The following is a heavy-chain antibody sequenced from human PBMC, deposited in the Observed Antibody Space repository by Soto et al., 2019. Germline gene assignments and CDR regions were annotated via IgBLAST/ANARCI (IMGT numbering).Heavy chain of an antibody. D-gene: IGHD3-16*02. CDR3: ARADHDYVWGSYQTPGAYGMDV. CDR2: IIPIFGTA. CDR1: GGTFSSYA. Sequence: QVQLVQSGAEVKKPGSSVKVCCKASGGTFSSYAISWVRQAPGQGLEWMGGIIPIFGTANYAQKFQGRVTITADESTSTADMELSGLRSEDTAVYYCARADHDYVWGSYQTPGAYGMDVWGQGTTVTVSS. J-gene: IGHJ6*02. V-gene: IGHV1-69*01.